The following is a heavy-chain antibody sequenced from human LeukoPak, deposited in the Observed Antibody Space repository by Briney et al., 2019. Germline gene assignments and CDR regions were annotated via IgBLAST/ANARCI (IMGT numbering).Heavy chain of an antibody. CDR3: ARGGATYGFILAF. Sequence: GGSLRLSCAASGFTFSSYAMSWVRQAPGKGLEWVSAISGSGGSTYYADSVKGRFTISRDNSKNTLYLQINSLRDEDTAVYYCARGGATYGFILAFWGQGTLVTVSS. V-gene: IGHV3-23*01. CDR1: GFTFSSYA. CDR2: ISGSGGST. J-gene: IGHJ4*02. D-gene: IGHD4-17*01.